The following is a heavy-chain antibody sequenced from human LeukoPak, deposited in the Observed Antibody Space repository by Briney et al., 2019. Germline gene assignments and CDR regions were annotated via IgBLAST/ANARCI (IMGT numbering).Heavy chain of an antibody. Sequence: ASVKVSCNASGYTFTGYYMHWVRQAPGQGLEWMGWINPNSGGTNYAQKFQGRVTMTRDTSISTAYMELSRLRSDDTAVYYCARAPSLYIVVVVAATLFDYWGQGTLVTVSS. CDR3: ARAPSLYIVVVVAATLFDY. J-gene: IGHJ4*01. V-gene: IGHV1-2*02. CDR1: GYTFTGYY. D-gene: IGHD2-15*01. CDR2: INPNSGGT.